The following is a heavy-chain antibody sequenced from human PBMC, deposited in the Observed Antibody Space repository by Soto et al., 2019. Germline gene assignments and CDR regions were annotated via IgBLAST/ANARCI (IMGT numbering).Heavy chain of an antibody. CDR1: GDTYSSYE. V-gene: IGHV1-69*13. J-gene: IGHJ3*01. CDR3: ARAPLGIIVAPDF. CDR2: IVPVYGTA. D-gene: IGHD3-22*01. Sequence: ASVKVSCKASGDTYSSYEINWVRQAPGLGLEWMGGIVPVYGTANYAPKFQGRVTLIADVSTGTTYMGLSSLRSEDTAVYFCARAPLGIIVAPDFWG.